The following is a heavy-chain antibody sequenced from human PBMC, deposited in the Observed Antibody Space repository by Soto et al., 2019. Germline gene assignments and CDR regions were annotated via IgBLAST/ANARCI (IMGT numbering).Heavy chain of an antibody. Sequence: QITLKESGPTLVKPTQTLTLNCTFSGFSLSTSGVGVGWVRQPPGKALEWIVFIYWDDDKRYSPSLRSRLTITKDTYKNQVGLTMTNVDPVDTAIYFCGHRRIGVSQWNYGDFDYWGQGTLVTVSS. CDR3: GHRRIGVSQWNYGDFDY. J-gene: IGHJ4*02. CDR2: IYWDDDK. CDR1: GFSLSTSGVG. D-gene: IGHD1-7*01. V-gene: IGHV2-5*02.